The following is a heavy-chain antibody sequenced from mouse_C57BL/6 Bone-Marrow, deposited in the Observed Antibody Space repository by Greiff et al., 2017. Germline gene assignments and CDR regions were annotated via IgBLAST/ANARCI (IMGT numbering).Heavy chain of an antibody. Sequence: VQLQQSGAELVRPGASVKLSCTASGFNIKDDYMHWVKQRPEQGLEWIGWIDPENGDTEYASKFQGKATITADTSSNTAYLQLTSLTSEDTAVYYCTTRLTGSYWYFEVWGTG. CDR2: IDPENGDT. D-gene: IGHD4-1*01. CDR3: TTRLTGSYWYFEV. J-gene: IGHJ1*03. V-gene: IGHV14-4*01. CDR1: GFNIKDDY.